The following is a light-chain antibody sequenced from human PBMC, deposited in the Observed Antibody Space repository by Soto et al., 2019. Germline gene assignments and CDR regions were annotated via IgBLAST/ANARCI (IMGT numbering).Light chain of an antibody. V-gene: IGKV3-20*01. Sequence: EIVLTQSPGTLSLSPGERATLSCRASQSVSSIYLAWYQQKPGQAPRLLIYDVSSRATGIPDRFSGSGSGTDFTLTISRLEPEDFAEYYCQQSGSSPGTFGQGTKVEIK. CDR3: QQSGSSPGT. CDR2: DVS. J-gene: IGKJ1*01. CDR1: QSVSSIY.